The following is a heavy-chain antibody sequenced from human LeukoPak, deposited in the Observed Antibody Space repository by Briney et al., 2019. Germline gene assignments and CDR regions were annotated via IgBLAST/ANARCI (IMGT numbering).Heavy chain of an antibody. CDR1: GYTFTGYY. CDR2: INPNSGGT. J-gene: IGHJ4*02. Sequence: ASVKVSCKASGYTFTGYYMHWVRQAPGQGLVWMGWINPNSGGTNYAQKFQGRVTMTRDTSISTAYMELSRLRSDDTAVYYCARDSGYDYLEYYFDYWGQGTLVTVSS. V-gene: IGHV1-2*02. D-gene: IGHD5-12*01. CDR3: ARDSGYDYLEYYFDY.